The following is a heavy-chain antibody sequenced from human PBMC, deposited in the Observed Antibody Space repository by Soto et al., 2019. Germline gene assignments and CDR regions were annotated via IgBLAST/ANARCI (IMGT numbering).Heavy chain of an antibody. CDR3: ARLRRSDIVVVPAANWFDP. CDR2: INHSGST. CDR1: GGSFSGYY. D-gene: IGHD2-2*01. J-gene: IGHJ5*02. V-gene: IGHV4-34*01. Sequence: QVQLQQWGAGLLKPSETLSLTCAVYGGSFSGYYWSWIRQPPGTGLEWIGEINHSGSTNYNPSLKSRVTISVDTSKNQFSLKLSSVTAADTAVYYCARLRRSDIVVVPAANWFDPWGQGTLVTVSS.